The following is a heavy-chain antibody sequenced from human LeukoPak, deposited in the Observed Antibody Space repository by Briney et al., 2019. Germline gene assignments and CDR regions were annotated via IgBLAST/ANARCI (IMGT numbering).Heavy chain of an antibody. Sequence: KASETLSLTCTVSGGSISNYYWSWIRQPPGKGLEWIGYIYYSGSTNYNPSLKSRVTISVDTSKNQFSLKLSSVTAADTAVYYCARDPPYCSGGSCYANAFDIWGQGTMVTVSS. D-gene: IGHD2-15*01. CDR2: IYYSGST. J-gene: IGHJ3*02. CDR1: GGSISNYY. V-gene: IGHV4-59*01. CDR3: ARDPPYCSGGSCYANAFDI.